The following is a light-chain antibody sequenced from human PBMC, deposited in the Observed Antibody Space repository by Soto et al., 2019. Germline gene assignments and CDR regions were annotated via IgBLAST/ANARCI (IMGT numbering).Light chain of an antibody. CDR2: GTS. Sequence: EIVLTQSPGTLSLPPGERAALSCRASQSVSSTYLAWYQQKPGQAPRLLIYGTSTRATDIPDRFSGSGSGTDFTLTISRLEPEDFAVYYCQHYGSSPWTFGQGTKVDIK. CDR3: QHYGSSPWT. J-gene: IGKJ1*01. CDR1: QSVSSTY. V-gene: IGKV3-20*01.